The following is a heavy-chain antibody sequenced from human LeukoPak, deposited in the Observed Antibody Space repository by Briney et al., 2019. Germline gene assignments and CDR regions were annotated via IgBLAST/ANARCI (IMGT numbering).Heavy chain of an antibody. D-gene: IGHD3-22*01. V-gene: IGHV3-33*01. CDR2: IWYDGSNK. Sequence: GGSLRLSCAASGFTFSSYGMPWVRQAPGKGLEWVAVIWYDGSNKYYADSVKGRFTISRDNSKNTLYLQMNSLRAEDTAVYYCARGYDSSGYGDPYWGQGTLVTVSS. CDR3: ARGYDSSGYGDPY. J-gene: IGHJ4*02. CDR1: GFTFSSYG.